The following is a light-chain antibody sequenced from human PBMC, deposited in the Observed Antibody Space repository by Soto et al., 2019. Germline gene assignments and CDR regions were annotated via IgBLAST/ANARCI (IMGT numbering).Light chain of an antibody. CDR3: AAWDDSLSGPV. V-gene: IGLV1-44*01. CDR1: SSNIGGNT. CDR2: SDD. Sequence: QSVLTQPPSASATPGQRVSISCSGSSSNIGGNTVNWYRQYPGAAPKLLIYSDDQRPSGVPARVSGFKSGTSASLAISGLQSEDEAVYSCAAWDDSLSGPVFGGGTKLTVL. J-gene: IGLJ2*01.